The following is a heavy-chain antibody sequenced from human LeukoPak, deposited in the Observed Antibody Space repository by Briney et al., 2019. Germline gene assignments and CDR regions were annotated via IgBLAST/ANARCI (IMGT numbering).Heavy chain of an antibody. D-gene: IGHD5-18*01. CDR3: AKILRYSYGSYFDY. CDR1: GFTFDDCA. Sequence: GGSLRLSCAASGFTFDDCAMHWVRHAPGKGLEWVSLISGDGGSTYYADSVKGRFTISRDNSKNSLYLQMNSLRTEGTALYYCAKILRYSYGSYFDYWGQGTLVTVSS. J-gene: IGHJ4*02. V-gene: IGHV3-43*02. CDR2: ISGDGGST.